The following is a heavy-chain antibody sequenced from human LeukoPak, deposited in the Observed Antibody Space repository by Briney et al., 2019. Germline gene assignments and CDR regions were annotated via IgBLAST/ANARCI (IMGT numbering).Heavy chain of an antibody. CDR3: ARDPHRTVVPLDY. V-gene: IGHV4-34*01. J-gene: IGHJ4*02. D-gene: IGHD3-22*01. CDR1: GGSFSGYY. CDR2: INHSGST. Sequence: SETLSLTCAVYGGSFSGYYWRWIRQPPGKGLEWIGEINHSGSTNYNPSLTSRVTISVDTSKNQFSLKLSSVTAADTAVYYCARDPHRTVVPLDYWGQGTLVTVSS.